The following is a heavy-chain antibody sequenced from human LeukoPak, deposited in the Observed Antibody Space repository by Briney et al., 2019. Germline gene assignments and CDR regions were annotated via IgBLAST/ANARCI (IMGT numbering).Heavy chain of an antibody. CDR1: GYTFTGHY. CDR3: ARYSGYDEPFEY. CDR2: INPNSGGT. V-gene: IGHV1-2*02. D-gene: IGHD5-12*01. J-gene: IGHJ4*02. Sequence: GASVRVSCKASGYTFTGHYMHWVRQAPGQGLEWMGWINPNSGGTSYAQEFQGRVTMTRDTSVTTAYMELSRLRSDDTAVYYCARYSGYDEPFEYWGQGTLVTVSS.